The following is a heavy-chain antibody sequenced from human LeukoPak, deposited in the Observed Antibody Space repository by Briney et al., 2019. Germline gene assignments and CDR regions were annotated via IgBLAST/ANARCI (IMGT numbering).Heavy chain of an antibody. Sequence: GGSLRLSCAASGFTFSNYEMHWVRQAPGKGLGWLLYISSSGSIIYYADSVKGRFTISRDNAKNSLSLQMNSLTAEDTAIYYCARALYYDSSAYLYWGQGTLVTVSS. CDR3: ARALYYDSSAYLY. V-gene: IGHV3-48*03. CDR1: GFTFSNYE. J-gene: IGHJ4*02. CDR2: ISSSGSII. D-gene: IGHD3-22*01.